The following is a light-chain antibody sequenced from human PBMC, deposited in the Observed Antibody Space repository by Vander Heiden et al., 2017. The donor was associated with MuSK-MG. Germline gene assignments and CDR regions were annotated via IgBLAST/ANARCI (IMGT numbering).Light chain of an antibody. CDR3: ASYTTTSALYV. CDR1: SRNIGGYDY. J-gene: IGLJ1*01. Sequence: QSVLTQPDSVSGSPGQSITISCSGTSRNIGGYDYVSWYQQSPGKAPKLIIYDVSNRPSGVSDRFSGSKSGNTASLTISGLHVDDEADYYCASYTTTSALYVFGSGTQVTVL. V-gene: IGLV2-14*01. CDR2: DVS.